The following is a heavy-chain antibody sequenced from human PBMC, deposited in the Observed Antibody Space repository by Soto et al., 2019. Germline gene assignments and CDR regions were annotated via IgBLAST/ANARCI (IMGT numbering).Heavy chain of an antibody. CDR3: ARGYGYDSSGYYLFDY. J-gene: IGHJ4*02. CDR2: ISAYNSNT. Sequence: ASVKVSCKASGYTFTSYGISWVRQAPGQGLEWMGWISAYNSNTNYAQKLQGRVTMTTDTSTSTAYMELRSLRSDDTAVYYCARGYGYDSSGYYLFDYWGQGTLVTVSS. V-gene: IGHV1-18*04. D-gene: IGHD3-22*01. CDR1: GYTFTSYG.